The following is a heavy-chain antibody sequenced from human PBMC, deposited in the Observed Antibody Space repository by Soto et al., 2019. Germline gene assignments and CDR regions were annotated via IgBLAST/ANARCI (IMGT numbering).Heavy chain of an antibody. CDR1: GFTVSSNY. Sequence: GGSLRLSCAASGFTVSSNYMSWVRQAPGKGLEWVSVIYSGGSTYYADSVKGRFTISRDNSKNTLYLQMNSLRAEDTAVYYCARGNYDFWSGSISYYFDYWGQGTLVTVSS. D-gene: IGHD3-3*01. V-gene: IGHV3-53*01. CDR2: IYSGGST. CDR3: ARGNYDFWSGSISYYFDY. J-gene: IGHJ4*02.